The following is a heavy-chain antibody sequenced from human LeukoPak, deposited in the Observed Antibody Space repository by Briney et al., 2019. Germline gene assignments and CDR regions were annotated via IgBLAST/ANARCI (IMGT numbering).Heavy chain of an antibody. CDR3: ARSPPGWYYDNSGQYYFDT. V-gene: IGHV4-59*08. J-gene: IGHJ4*02. CDR2: ISFTGNT. CDR1: GGSISGYY. Sequence: SETLSLTCTVSGGSISGYYWSWIRQSPGKRLEWIAYISFTGNTSYNPSLKSRVTISLDTSKTHFSLTLSSLTAADTAVYYCARSPPGWYYDNSGQYYFDTWGQGALVTVSS. D-gene: IGHD3-22*01.